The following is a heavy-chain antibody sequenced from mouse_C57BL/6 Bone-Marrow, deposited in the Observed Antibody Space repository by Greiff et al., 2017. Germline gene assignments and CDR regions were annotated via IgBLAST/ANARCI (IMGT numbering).Heavy chain of an antibody. V-gene: IGHV1-52*01. CDR1: GYTFTSYW. CDR2: IDPSDSET. Sequence: QVHVKQPGAELVRPGSSVKLSCKASGYTFTSYWMHWVKQRPIQGLEWISNIDPSDSETHYNQKFKDKATLTVDKSSSTAYMQLSSLTSEDSAVYYCARDYGYDVYFDYWGQGTTLTVSS. CDR3: ARDYGYDVYFDY. J-gene: IGHJ2*01. D-gene: IGHD2-2*01.